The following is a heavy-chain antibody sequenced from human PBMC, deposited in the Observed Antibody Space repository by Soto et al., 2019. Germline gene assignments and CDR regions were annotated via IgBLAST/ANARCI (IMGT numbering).Heavy chain of an antibody. CDR1: GYNFNNYL. CDR2: IHPSKSAT. V-gene: IGHV5-51*01. J-gene: IGHJ4*02. CDR3: ARRRGGTYYIDY. D-gene: IGHD1-26*01. Sequence: GESLKISCKGSGYNFNNYLIAWVRQMPGKGLEWMGIIHPSKSATRYSPSFEGQVTISADESISTAYLQWSSLKASDTAMYYCARRRGGTYYIDYWGQGTLVTVSS.